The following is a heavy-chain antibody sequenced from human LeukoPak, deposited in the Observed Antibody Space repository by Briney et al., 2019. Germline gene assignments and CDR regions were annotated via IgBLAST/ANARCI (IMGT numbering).Heavy chain of an antibody. CDR1: GFTFSSYA. Sequence: GGSLRLSCAASGFTFSSYAMSWVRQAPGKGLEWVSAISGSGGSTYYADSVKGRFTISRDNAKNSLYLQMNSLRAEDTALYYCAKEWRWTFDYWGQGTLVTVSS. CDR2: ISGSGGST. J-gene: IGHJ4*02. CDR3: AKEWRWTFDY. D-gene: IGHD2-15*01. V-gene: IGHV3-23*01.